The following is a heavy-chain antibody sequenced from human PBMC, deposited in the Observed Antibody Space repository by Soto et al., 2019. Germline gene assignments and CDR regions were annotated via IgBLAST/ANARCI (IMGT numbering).Heavy chain of an antibody. D-gene: IGHD4-17*01. V-gene: IGHV3-23*01. CDR1: GFPFPSYA. Sequence: PGWSLRLSCAASGFPFPSYAIIWIRQVPGRGLEWVSGLYGSGRGIHYADSVKGRFTISRDNSAYTVYLQMNNLRVEDTATYYCAKDAVSGDGVWLAHDWGQGTVVTVSS. CDR2: LYGSGRGI. CDR3: AKDAVSGDGVWLAHD. J-gene: IGHJ4*02.